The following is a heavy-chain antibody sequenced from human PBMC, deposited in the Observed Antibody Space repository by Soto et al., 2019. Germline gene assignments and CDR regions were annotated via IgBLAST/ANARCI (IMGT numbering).Heavy chain of an antibody. D-gene: IGHD3-22*01. CDR3: ARLTYDSSGYYQPTCDY. V-gene: IGHV5-51*01. CDR2: IYPGGSDT. CDR1: GDIFTSYW. J-gene: IGHJ4*02. Sequence: ESLKLSCKGSGDIFTSYWIGRVRQMRGKGLEWMGIIYPGGSDTRYSSSFQGQVTTSVDKSMSTAYLQWSGLKASDTAMYYCARLTYDSSGYYQPTCDYWGQGTQVTVPS.